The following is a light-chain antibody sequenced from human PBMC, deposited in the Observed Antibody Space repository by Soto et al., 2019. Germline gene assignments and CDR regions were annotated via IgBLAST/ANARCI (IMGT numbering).Light chain of an antibody. CDR3: QQYGSSPGT. CDR2: DTS. CDR1: QSVRDSY. V-gene: IGKV3-20*01. J-gene: IGKJ1*01. Sequence: IVLTESPGTLSLSPGERATLSCWASQSVRDSYLAWYQQKPGQAPSLLIYDTSTRATGIPDRFIGSGSGTDLALTISRVEPEDFAMYFCQQYGSSPGTFGQGTKVDIK.